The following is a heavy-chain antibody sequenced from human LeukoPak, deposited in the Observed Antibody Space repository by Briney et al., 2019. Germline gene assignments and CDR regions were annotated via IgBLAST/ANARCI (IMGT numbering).Heavy chain of an antibody. CDR1: GFTFGNFA. J-gene: IGHJ4*02. D-gene: IGHD6-19*01. CDR2: ITATGGDT. V-gene: IGHV3-23*01. CDR3: AKEVPGTGKAFDY. Sequence: GGSPRLSCAVSGFTFGNFAMSWVRQAPGKGLRWVSTITATGGDTDYADSVKGRFTISRDNSKNTLYLQMNSLRAEDTAVYYCAKEVPGTGKAFDYWGQGALVTVSS.